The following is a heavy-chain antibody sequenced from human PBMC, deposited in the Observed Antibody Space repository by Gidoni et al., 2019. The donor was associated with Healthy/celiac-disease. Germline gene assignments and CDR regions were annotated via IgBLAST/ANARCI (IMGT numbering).Heavy chain of an antibody. V-gene: IGHV4-38-2*01. J-gene: IGHJ4*02. Sequence: QVQLQESGPGLVKPSETLSLTCAVSGYSISSGYYWGWIRQPPGKGLEWIGSIYHSGSTYYNPSLKSRVTISVDTSKNQFSLKLRSVTAADTAVYYCARLGATVVTPVVDYWGQGTLVTVSS. CDR2: IYHSGST. CDR1: GYSISSGYY. CDR3: ARLGATVVTPVVDY. D-gene: IGHD2-21*02.